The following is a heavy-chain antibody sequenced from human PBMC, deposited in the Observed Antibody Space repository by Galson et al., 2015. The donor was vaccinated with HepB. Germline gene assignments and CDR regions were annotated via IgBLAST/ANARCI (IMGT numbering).Heavy chain of an antibody. V-gene: IGHV4-39*07. CDR3: AKNPPGGDYYYQGMDV. D-gene: IGHD3-16*01. J-gene: IGHJ6*02. Sequence: SETLSLTCSVSGDSISNSNYFWAWIRQPPGEGLKWIGSIYSGNTYYNPSLKSRVNISADTSKSQISLKLTSVTAADSAIYYCAKNPPGGDYYYQGMDVWGQGTTVTVSS. CDR1: GDSISNSNYF. CDR2: IYSGNT.